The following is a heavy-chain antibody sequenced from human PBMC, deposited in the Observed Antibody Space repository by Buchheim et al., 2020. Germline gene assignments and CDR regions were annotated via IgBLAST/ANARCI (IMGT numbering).Heavy chain of an antibody. CDR2: IWYDGSNK. V-gene: IGHV3-33*01. D-gene: IGHD6-19*01. Sequence: QVQLVESGGGVVQPGRSLRLSCAASGFTFSSYGMHWVRQAPGKGLEWVAVIWYDGSNKYYADSVKGRFTISRANSKHTLYLQMNSLRAEDTAVYYCARDRRVVAGGVYYYYGMDVWGQGTT. CDR1: GFTFSSYG. CDR3: ARDRRVVAGGVYYYYGMDV. J-gene: IGHJ6*02.